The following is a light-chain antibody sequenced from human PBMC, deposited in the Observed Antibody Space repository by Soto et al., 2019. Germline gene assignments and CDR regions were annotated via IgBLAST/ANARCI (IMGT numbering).Light chain of an antibody. J-gene: IGKJ3*01. V-gene: IGKV1-8*01. CDR3: HQYYSYPRT. Sequence: AIRMTQSPSSFSASTGDRVTITCRASQGISSYLAWYQQKPGKAPKLLIYAASTLQSGVPSRFSGSGSGTDFTLTISCLPSEDFATYYCHQYYSYPRTFGPGTKVDIK. CDR2: AAS. CDR1: QGISSY.